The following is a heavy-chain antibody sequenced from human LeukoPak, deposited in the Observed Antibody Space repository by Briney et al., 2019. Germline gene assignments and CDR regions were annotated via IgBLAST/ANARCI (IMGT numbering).Heavy chain of an antibody. J-gene: IGHJ4*02. CDR1: GYTLTSYA. Sequence: ASVKVSCKASGYTLTSYAMNWVRQAPGQGLEWMGWINTNTGNPTYAQGFTGRFVFSLDTSVSTAYLQISSLKAEDTAVYYCARNYYDSGEATLCYWGQGTLVTVSS. CDR3: ARNYYDSGEATLCY. V-gene: IGHV7-4-1*02. D-gene: IGHD3-22*01. CDR2: INTNTGNP.